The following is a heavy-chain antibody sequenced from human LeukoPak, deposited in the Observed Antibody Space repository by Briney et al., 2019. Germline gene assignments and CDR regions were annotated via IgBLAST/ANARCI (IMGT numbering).Heavy chain of an antibody. Sequence: ASVKVSCKASGYTFTSHYIHWVRHAPGQGLEGMGIINPSGGSTSYPQKFQGRVTMTRDTSTSTAYMELSSLSSQDTAVYFCARDGVAGTFYFDYWGQGALVTVSS. CDR1: GYTFTSHY. CDR2: INPSGGST. V-gene: IGHV1-46*01. D-gene: IGHD6-19*01. CDR3: ARDGVAGTFYFDY. J-gene: IGHJ4*02.